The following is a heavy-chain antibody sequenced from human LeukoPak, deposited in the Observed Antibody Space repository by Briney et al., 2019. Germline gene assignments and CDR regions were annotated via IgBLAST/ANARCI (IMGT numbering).Heavy chain of an antibody. CDR3: ARAGSSWYYFDY. Sequence: ASVKVSCKASGGTFSSYAISWVRQAPGQGLEWMGGIIPIFGTANYAQKFQGRVTITADESTSTAYMELSSLRSEDPAVYYCARAGSSWYYFDYWGQGILVTVSS. J-gene: IGHJ4*02. CDR2: IIPIFGTA. CDR1: GGTFSSYA. V-gene: IGHV1-69*13. D-gene: IGHD6-13*01.